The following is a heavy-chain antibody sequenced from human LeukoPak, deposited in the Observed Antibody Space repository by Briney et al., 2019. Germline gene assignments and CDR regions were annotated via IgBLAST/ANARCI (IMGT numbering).Heavy chain of an antibody. CDR3: ARSLYYFDY. J-gene: IGHJ4*02. Sequence: SQTLSLTCTVSGGSISSNYWSWIRQPPGKGLEWIGYIYYSGSTNYNPSLKSRVTISVDTSKNQFSLKLSSVTAADTAVYYCARSLYYFDYWGQGTLVTVSS. V-gene: IGHV4-59*01. CDR1: GGSISSNY. CDR2: IYYSGST.